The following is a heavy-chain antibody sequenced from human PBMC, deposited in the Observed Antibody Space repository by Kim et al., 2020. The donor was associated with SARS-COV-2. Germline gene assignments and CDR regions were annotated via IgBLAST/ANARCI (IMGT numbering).Heavy chain of an antibody. J-gene: IGHJ4*02. CDR3: ARVSWFVAAAGVDY. D-gene: IGHD6-13*01. Sequence: SETLSLTCTVSGGSVSSGSYYWSWIRQPPGKGLEWIGYIYYSGSTNYNPSLKSRVTISVDTSKNQFSLKLSSVTAADTAVYYCARVSWFVAAAGVDYWGQGTLVTVSS. V-gene: IGHV4-61*01. CDR2: IYYSGST. CDR1: GGSVSSGSYY.